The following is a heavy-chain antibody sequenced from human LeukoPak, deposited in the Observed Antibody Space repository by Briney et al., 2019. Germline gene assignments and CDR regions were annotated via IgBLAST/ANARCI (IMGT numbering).Heavy chain of an antibody. Sequence: GGSLRLSCAASGFTFSSYGMHWVRQAPGKGLEWVAVIWYDGSNKYYADSVKGRFTTSRDNSKNTLYLQMNSLRAEDTAVYYCARDRGSGYFDYWGQGTLVTVSS. CDR3: ARDRGSGYFDY. J-gene: IGHJ4*02. V-gene: IGHV3-33*01. CDR2: IWYDGSNK. CDR1: GFTFSSYG. D-gene: IGHD3-10*01.